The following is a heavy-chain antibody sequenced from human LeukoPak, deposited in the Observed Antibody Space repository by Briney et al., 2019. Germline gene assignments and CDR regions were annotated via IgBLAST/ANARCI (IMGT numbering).Heavy chain of an antibody. CDR3: AKDRRRGYYGSGSNFDY. Sequence: GGSLRLSCAASGFTFSSHDMHWVRQVTGKGLEWVSAIGIGGDTHYADSVKGRFTISRDNAKNSLYLQMNSLRAEDMALYYCAKDRRRGYYGSGSNFDYWGQGTLVTVSS. J-gene: IGHJ4*02. V-gene: IGHV3-13*01. CDR2: IGIGGDT. CDR1: GFTFSSHD. D-gene: IGHD3-10*01.